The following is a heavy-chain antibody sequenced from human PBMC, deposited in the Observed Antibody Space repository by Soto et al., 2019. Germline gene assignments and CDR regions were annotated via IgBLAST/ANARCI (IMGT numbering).Heavy chain of an antibody. Sequence: SVKVSCKASGFTFTSSTVQWVRQARGQRLEWIGRIVVGSGNTNYAQKFQERVTITRDMSTSTAYMELSSLRSEDTAVYYCAARSGSYYYYYGMDVWGQGTTVTVSS. D-gene: IGHD1-26*01. CDR3: AARSGSYYYYYGMDV. CDR1: GFTFTSST. CDR2: IVVGSGNT. J-gene: IGHJ6*02. V-gene: IGHV1-58*01.